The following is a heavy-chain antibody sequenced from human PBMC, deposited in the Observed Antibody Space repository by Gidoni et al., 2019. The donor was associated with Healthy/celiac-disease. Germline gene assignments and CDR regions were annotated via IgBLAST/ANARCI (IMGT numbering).Heavy chain of an antibody. J-gene: IGHJ4*02. Sequence: QVQLVQSGAEVKKPGASVKVSCKASGYTFTSYAMHWVRQAPGQRLEWMGWINAGNGNTKYSQKFQGRVTITRDTSASTAYMELSSLRSEDTAVYYCARDQEAAGTSHFDYWGQGTLVTVSS. V-gene: IGHV1-3*01. CDR3: ARDQEAAGTSHFDY. CDR1: GYTFTSYA. D-gene: IGHD6-13*01. CDR2: INAGNGNT.